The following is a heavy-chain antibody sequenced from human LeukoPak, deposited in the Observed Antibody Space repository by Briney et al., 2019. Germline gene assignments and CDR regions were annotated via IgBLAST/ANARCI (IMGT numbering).Heavy chain of an antibody. J-gene: IGHJ4*02. Sequence: GGSLRLSCAATGFSFSTYGMHWVREAPGKGREWVAAISNDGNKKYYADSVKGRFTISRDNPKNTLFLQMNSLRAEDTAVYYCAKEGWDKSYWYGRIDYWGQGTLVTVSS. CDR2: ISNDGNKK. CDR3: AKEGWDKSYWYGRIDY. D-gene: IGHD2-8*02. V-gene: IGHV3-30*18. CDR1: GFSFSTYG.